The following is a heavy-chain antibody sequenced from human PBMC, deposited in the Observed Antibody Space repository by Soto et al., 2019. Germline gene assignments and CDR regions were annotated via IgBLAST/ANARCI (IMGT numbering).Heavy chain of an antibody. CDR2: INPNSGGT. Sequence: QVQLVQSGAEVKKPGASVKVSCKASGYTFTGYYMHWVRQAPGQGLEWMGWINPNSGGTNYAQKFQGWVTMTRDTSISTAYMELSRLRSDDTAVYYGARDLLSSGAPYGMDVWGQGTTVTVSS. J-gene: IGHJ6*02. CDR1: GYTFTGYY. V-gene: IGHV1-2*04. D-gene: IGHD6-19*01. CDR3: ARDLLSSGAPYGMDV.